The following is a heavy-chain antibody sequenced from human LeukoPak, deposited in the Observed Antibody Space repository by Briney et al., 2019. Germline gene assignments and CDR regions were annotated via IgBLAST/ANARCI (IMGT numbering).Heavy chain of an antibody. CDR2: IKQDGSGK. Sequence: PGGSLRLSCVASGFTFSNYWMSWVRQAPGEGLEWVADIKQDGSGKYFVDSVKGRFTISRDNVKNSLYLQMNSLRAEDTAVYYCARGHGDYAPFYYYYGMDVWGQGTTVTVSS. CDR3: ARGHGDYAPFYYYYGMDV. J-gene: IGHJ6*02. CDR1: GFTFSNYW. V-gene: IGHV3-7*02. D-gene: IGHD4-17*01.